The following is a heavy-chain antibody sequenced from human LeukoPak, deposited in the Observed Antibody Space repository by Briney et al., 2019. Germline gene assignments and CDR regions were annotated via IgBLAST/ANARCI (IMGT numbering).Heavy chain of an antibody. CDR2: ISGSGGST. CDR3: AKDLESGERFGDHRPHYGGMDV. V-gene: IGHV3-23*01. CDR1: GFTFSSYA. Sequence: GGSLRLSCAASGFTFSSYAMSWVRQAPGKGLEWVSAISGSGGSTYYADSVKGRFTISRDNSKNTLYLQMNSLRAEDTAVYYCAKDLESGERFGDHRPHYGGMDVWGQGTTVTVSS. J-gene: IGHJ6*02. D-gene: IGHD3-10*01.